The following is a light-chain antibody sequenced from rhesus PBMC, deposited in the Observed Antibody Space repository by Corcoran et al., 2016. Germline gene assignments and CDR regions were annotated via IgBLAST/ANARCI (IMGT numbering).Light chain of an antibody. V-gene: IGKV3-24*04. J-gene: IGKJ1*01. CDR1: QSVGSS. CDR3: QQSSSLSWT. CDR2: GAS. Sequence: ETVVTQSPATLSLSPGERATLSCRASQSVGSSLAWYQQKLGQAPRLLIYGASSRAPGTPDRFSGRGSGTDFTLTIRSLEPEDVGVYYCQQSSSLSWTFGQGTKVEIK.